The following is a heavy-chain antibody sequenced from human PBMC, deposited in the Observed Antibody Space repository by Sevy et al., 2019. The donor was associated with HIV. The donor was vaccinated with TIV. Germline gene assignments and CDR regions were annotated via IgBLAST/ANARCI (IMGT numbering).Heavy chain of an antibody. V-gene: IGHV3-15*01. CDR3: TTDAQLLWLRGYYYGMDV. CDR2: IKSKTDGGTT. CDR1: GFTFSNAW. D-gene: IGHD2-21*01. Sequence: GGSLRLSCAASGFTFSNAWMSWVRHAPGKGLEWVGRIKSKTDGGTTDYAAPVKGRFTISREDSKNTLYLQMNSLKTEETAVYYCTTDAQLLWLRGYYYGMDVWGQGTTVTVSS. J-gene: IGHJ6*02.